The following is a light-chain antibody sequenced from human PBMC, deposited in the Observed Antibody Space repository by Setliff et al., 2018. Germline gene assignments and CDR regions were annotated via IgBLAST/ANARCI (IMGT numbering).Light chain of an antibody. CDR2: DVS. J-gene: IGLJ1*01. V-gene: IGLV2-14*01. Sequence: QSALAQPASVSGPPGQSITISCSGTTSDIGTYNYVSWYQQYPGKAPKLVIYDVSNRPSGVSNRFSGSKSGNTASLTISGLQAEDGADYYCYSYTASTSYVFGTGTKVTVL. CDR1: TSDIGTYNY. CDR3: YSYTASTSYV.